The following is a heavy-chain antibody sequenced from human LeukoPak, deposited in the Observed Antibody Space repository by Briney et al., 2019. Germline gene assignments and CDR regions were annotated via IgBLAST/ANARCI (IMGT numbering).Heavy chain of an antibody. CDR1: GGSFSGYY. D-gene: IGHD3-10*01. Sequence: SETLSLTCAVYGGSFSGYYWSWIRQPPGKGLEWIGEINHSGNTNYNPSLKSRVTISVDTSKNQFSLKLSSVTAADTAVYYCARDLGGSGYYYYMDVWGKGTTVTISS. J-gene: IGHJ6*03. CDR3: ARDLGGSGYYYYMDV. V-gene: IGHV4-34*01. CDR2: INHSGNT.